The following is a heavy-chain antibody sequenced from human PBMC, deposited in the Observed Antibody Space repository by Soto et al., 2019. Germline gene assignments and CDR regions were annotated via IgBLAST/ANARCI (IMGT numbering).Heavy chain of an antibody. Sequence: EVQLLESGGGLVQPGGSLRLSCAASGFTFSSYAMIWIRQVPGKGLEWVSGLYGSGRGIPYADSVKGRFTISRDNSAYAGYRQMTNLRVDDTAVYYCAKDAVAGDGVWLAHAWGRGTAVTVSS. V-gene: IGHV3-23*01. J-gene: IGHJ5*02. CDR1: GFTFSSYA. CDR3: AKDAVAGDGVWLAHA. CDR2: LYGSGRGI. D-gene: IGHD4-17*01.